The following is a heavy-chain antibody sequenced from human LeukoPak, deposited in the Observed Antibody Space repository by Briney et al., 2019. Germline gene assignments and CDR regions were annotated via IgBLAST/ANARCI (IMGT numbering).Heavy chain of an antibody. J-gene: IGHJ4*02. CDR3: VRDGGVSGYDLLDY. Sequence: GGSLRLSCAASGFIFSNYWMTWVRQAPGKGLEWVAHINQDGSEEHYMDSVKARFTISRDNAKNSLSLQMNSLRAEDTAVYYCVRDGGVSGYDLLDYWGQGILVTVSS. D-gene: IGHD5-12*01. CDR2: INQDGSEE. V-gene: IGHV3-7*01. CDR1: GFIFSNYW.